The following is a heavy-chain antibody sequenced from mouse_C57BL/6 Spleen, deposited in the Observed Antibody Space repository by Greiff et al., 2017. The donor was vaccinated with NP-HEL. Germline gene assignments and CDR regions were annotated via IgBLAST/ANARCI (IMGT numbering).Heavy chain of an antibody. Sequence: EVQLMESGGGLVKPGGSLKLSCAASGFTFSSYAMSWVRQTPEKRLEWVATISDGGSYTYYPDNVKGRFTISRDNAKNNLYLQMSHLKSEDTAMYYCARDPYYGSFYWYFDVWGTGTTVTVSS. CDR3: ARDPYYGSFYWYFDV. V-gene: IGHV5-4*01. D-gene: IGHD1-1*01. CDR2: ISDGGSYT. J-gene: IGHJ1*03. CDR1: GFTFSSYA.